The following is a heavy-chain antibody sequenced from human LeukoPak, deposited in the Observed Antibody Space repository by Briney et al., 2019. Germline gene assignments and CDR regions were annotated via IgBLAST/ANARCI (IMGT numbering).Heavy chain of an antibody. J-gene: IGHJ4*02. D-gene: IGHD5-12*01. V-gene: IGHV3-23*01. CDR2: ISGSGGST. Sequence: GGSLRLSCAASGFTFSSYAMSWVRQAPGKGLEWVSAISGSGGSTYYADSVKGRFTISRDNSKNTLYLRMNSLRAEDTAVYYCAKGVGVATIFGPGDYWGQGTLVTVSS. CDR3: AKGVGVATIFGPGDY. CDR1: GFTFSSYA.